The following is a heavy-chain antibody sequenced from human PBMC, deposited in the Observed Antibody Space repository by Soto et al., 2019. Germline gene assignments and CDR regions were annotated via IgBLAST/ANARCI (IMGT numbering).Heavy chain of an antibody. CDR2: IYYSGET. Sequence: QLQLQESAPGLVKPSETLSLTCTVSGVSISGTSYSWGWIRQTPAKGLEWIGTIYYSGETFYNPALKSRSTISIDTSKNHCSLILTSVTAADTAIYYCARHGSFWGQGALVTVSS. J-gene: IGHJ4*02. CDR3: ARHGSF. CDR1: GVSISGTSYS. V-gene: IGHV4-39*01. D-gene: IGHD3-16*02.